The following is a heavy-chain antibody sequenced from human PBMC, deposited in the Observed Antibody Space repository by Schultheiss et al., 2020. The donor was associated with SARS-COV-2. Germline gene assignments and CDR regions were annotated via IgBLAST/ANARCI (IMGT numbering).Heavy chain of an antibody. CDR1: GGSISSSSYY. J-gene: IGHJ4*02. Sequence: SETLSLTCTVSGGSISSSSYYWGWIRQPAGKGLEWIGRIYTSGSTNYNPSLKSRVTISVDTSKNQFSLKLSSVTAADTAVYYCARGVGGAAAETVDYWGQGTLVPGSS. V-gene: IGHV4-61*02. CDR3: ARGVGGAAAETVDY. CDR2: IYTSGST. D-gene: IGHD6-13*01.